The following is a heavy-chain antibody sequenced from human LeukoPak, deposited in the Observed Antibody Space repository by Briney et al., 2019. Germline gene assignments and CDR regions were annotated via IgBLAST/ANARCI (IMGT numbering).Heavy chain of an antibody. CDR2: IYYSGST. Sequence: PSETLSLTCTVSGGSISSYYWSWIRQPPGKGLEWIGYIYYSGSTNYNPSLKSRVTMSVDTSKNRFPLKLRSVTAADTAVYYCARTTTVRGTYYMDVWGKGTTVTVSS. V-gene: IGHV4-59*01. CDR1: GGSISSYY. J-gene: IGHJ6*03. D-gene: IGHD3-10*01. CDR3: ARTTTVRGTYYMDV.